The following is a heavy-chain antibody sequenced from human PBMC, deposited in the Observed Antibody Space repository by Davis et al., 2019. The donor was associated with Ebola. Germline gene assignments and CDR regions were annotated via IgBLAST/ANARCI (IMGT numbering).Heavy chain of an antibody. Sequence: MPSETLSLTCAVYGGSFSGYYWSWIRQPPGKGLEWIGEINHSGSTNYNPSLKSRVTISVDTSKNQFSLKLSSVTAADTAVYYCARVDRLLTGALSPLTDQYYYYGMDVWGQGTTVTVSS. CDR3: ARVDRLLTGALSPLTDQYYYYGMDV. V-gene: IGHV4-34*01. J-gene: IGHJ6*02. CDR1: GGSFSGYY. D-gene: IGHD2-21*01. CDR2: INHSGST.